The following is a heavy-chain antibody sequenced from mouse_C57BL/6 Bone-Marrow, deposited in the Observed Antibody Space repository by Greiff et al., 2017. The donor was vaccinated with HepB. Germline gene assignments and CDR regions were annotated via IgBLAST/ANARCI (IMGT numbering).Heavy chain of an antibody. CDR1: GYTFTSYW. Sequence: QVQLQQPGAELVKPGASVKMSCKASGYTFTSYWITWVKQRPGQGLEWIGDIYPGSGSTNYNEKFKSKATLTVDTSSSTAYMQLSSLTSEDSAVYYCARGWDKFLYAMDYWGQGTSVTVSS. D-gene: IGHD3-3*01. CDR3: ARGWDKFLYAMDY. CDR2: IYPGSGST. J-gene: IGHJ4*01. V-gene: IGHV1-55*01.